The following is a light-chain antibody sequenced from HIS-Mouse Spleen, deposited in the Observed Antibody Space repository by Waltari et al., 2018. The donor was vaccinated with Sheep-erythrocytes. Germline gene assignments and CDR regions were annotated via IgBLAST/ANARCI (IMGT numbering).Light chain of an antibody. Sequence: QSALTQPASVSGSPGQSITISCTGTSSDVGCYNLVSWYQQNPGKAPKLRIYEGSKRPSGVSNRFSGSKSGNTASLTISGLQAEDEADYYCCSYAGSSTPWVFGGGTKLTVL. V-gene: IGLV2-23*01. J-gene: IGLJ3*02. CDR2: EGS. CDR3: CSYAGSSTPWV. CDR1: SSDVGCYNL.